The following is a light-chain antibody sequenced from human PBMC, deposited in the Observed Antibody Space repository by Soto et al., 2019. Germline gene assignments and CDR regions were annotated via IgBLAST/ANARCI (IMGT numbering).Light chain of an antibody. J-gene: IGKJ2*01. CDR3: QQHTSSPHMYT. CDR2: GAS. CDR1: QSVSSSY. Sequence: DIVLTQSPGTLSLSPGERATLSCRASQSVSSSYLVWYQQKGGQAPRLLISGASSRATGIPDRFSGSGSGTDFTLTISRLEPEDFAVYYCQQHTSSPHMYTFGQGTRLEIK. V-gene: IGKV3-20*01.